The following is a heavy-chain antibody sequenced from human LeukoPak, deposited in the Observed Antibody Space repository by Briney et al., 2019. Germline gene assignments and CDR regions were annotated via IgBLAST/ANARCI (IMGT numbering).Heavy chain of an antibody. D-gene: IGHD3-22*01. Sequence: PSETLSLTCTVAGRSISSSSYYWGWIRQPPGKGLEWIGSLYYSGSTYYNPSLKSRVTISVDTSKNQFSLKLSSVTAADTAVYYCARVVDSTGYYDGTFDHWGQGTLVTVSS. CDR3: ARVVDSTGYYDGTFDH. V-gene: IGHV4-39*01. CDR2: LYYSGST. CDR1: GRSISSSSYY. J-gene: IGHJ4*02.